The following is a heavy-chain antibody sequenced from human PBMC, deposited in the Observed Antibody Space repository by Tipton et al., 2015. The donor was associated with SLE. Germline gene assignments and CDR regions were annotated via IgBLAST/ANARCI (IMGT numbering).Heavy chain of an antibody. CDR3: AGTVGATRFDY. CDR1: GFTFSSYA. D-gene: IGHD1-26*01. CDR2: ISYDGSNQ. J-gene: IGHJ4*02. Sequence: SLRLSCAASGFTFSSYAMHWVRQAPGKGLEWVSLISYDGSNQYYADSVKGRFTISRDNSKNTLYLQMNSLRPEDTAVYYCAGTVGATRFDYWGQGTLVTVSP. V-gene: IGHV3-30*04.